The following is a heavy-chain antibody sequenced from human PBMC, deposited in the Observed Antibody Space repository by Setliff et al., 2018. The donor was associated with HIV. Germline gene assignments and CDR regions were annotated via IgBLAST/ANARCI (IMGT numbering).Heavy chain of an antibody. CDR2: IYYSGST. Sequence: SETLSLTCTVSGGSISSSSYYWGWIRQPPGKGLEWIGSIYYSGSTYYNPSLKSRVTISVDTSKNQFSLKLSSVTAADTAVYYCASPASGGSSGQYHYWGQGTLVTSPQ. CDR1: GGSISSSSYY. CDR3: ASPASGGSSGQYHY. J-gene: IGHJ4*02. V-gene: IGHV4-39*01. D-gene: IGHD6-19*01.